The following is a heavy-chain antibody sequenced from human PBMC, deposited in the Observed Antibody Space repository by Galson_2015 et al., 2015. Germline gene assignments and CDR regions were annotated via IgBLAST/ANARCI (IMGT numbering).Heavy chain of an antibody. D-gene: IGHD6-13*01. CDR2: IYYSGST. V-gene: IGHV4-59*01. J-gene: IGHJ5*02. Sequence: ETLSLTCTVSGGSISSYYWSWIRQPPGKGLEWIGYIYYSGSTNYNPSLKSRVTISVDTSKNQFSLKLSSVTAADTAVYYCARGMHSIRTHYSSSWYDWFDPWGQGTLVTVSS. CDR3: ARGMHSIRTHYSSSWYDWFDP. CDR1: GGSISSYY.